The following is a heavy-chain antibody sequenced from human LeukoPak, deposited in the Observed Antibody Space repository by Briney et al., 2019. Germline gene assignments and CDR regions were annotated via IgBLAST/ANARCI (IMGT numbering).Heavy chain of an antibody. V-gene: IGHV3-11*01. CDR3: ARCDSSGCLDY. CDR2: VSSSGTTI. D-gene: IGHD3-22*01. J-gene: IGHJ4*02. CDR1: GLTFSDYY. Sequence: GGSLRLSCAASGLTFSDYYMSWIRQAPGKGLEWVSYVSSSGTTIYYADSVKGRFTISRDNAKNSLYLQMNSLRAEDTAVYFCARCDSSGCLDYWGQGTLVTVSS.